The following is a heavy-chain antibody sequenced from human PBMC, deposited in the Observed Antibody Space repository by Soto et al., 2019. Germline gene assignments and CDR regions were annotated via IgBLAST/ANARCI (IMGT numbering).Heavy chain of an antibody. CDR2: INHSGST. J-gene: IGHJ3*02. V-gene: IGHV4-34*01. CDR1: GGSFSGYY. Sequence: SETLSLTCAVYGGSFSGYYWSWIRQPPGKGLEWIGEINHSGSTSYNPSLKSRVTMSVDTSKNEFSLKLTSVTAADTAVYYCARRVDHYDSSGDANDIWGQGTMVTVSS. CDR3: ARRVDHYDSSGDANDI. D-gene: IGHD3-22*01.